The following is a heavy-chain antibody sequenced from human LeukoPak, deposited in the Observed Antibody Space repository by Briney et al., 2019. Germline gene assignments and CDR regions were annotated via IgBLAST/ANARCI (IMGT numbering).Heavy chain of an antibody. CDR3: ARGPFDP. Sequence: GRSLRLSCATSGFTFSSYAMHWVRQAPGKGLEWVAVISYDGSNKYYAHSVKGRFTISRDNSKNTLYLQMNSLRAEDTAVYYCARGPFDPWGQGTPVTVSS. J-gene: IGHJ5*02. V-gene: IGHV3-30-3*01. CDR1: GFTFSSYA. CDR2: ISYDGSNK.